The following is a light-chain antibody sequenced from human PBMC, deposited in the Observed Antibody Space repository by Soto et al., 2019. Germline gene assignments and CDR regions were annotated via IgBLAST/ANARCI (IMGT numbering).Light chain of an antibody. J-gene: IGKJ4*01. CDR1: QSVSSSY. CDR2: DAS. V-gene: IGKV3-20*01. CDR3: QHYGYSPA. Sequence: EIVLTQSPGTLSLSPGERATLSCRASQSVSSSYLAWYQQKPGQAPRLLIYDASSRATGIPDRFSGSGSGTDFTLTISRLEPEDFAVYYCQHYGYSPAFSGGTKVEIK.